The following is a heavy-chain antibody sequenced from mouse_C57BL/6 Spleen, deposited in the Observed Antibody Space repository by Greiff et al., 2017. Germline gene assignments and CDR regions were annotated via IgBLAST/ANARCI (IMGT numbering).Heavy chain of an antibody. V-gene: IGHV1-64*01. J-gene: IGHJ4*01. CDR3: AREGSFYAMWY. CDR2: IHPNSGST. CDR1: GYTFTSYW. D-gene: IGHD1-1*01. Sequence: QVQLQQPGAELVKPGASVKLSCKASGYTFTSYWMHWVKQRPGQGLEWIGMIHPNSGSTNYNEKFKSKATLTVDKSSSTAYMQLSSLTSEDSSVYYCAREGSFYAMWYWGQGTSVTASS.